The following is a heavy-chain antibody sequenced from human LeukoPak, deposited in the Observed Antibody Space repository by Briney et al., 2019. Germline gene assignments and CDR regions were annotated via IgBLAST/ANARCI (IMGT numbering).Heavy chain of an antibody. V-gene: IGHV3-30*18. D-gene: IGHD6-19*01. CDR2: ISYDGSDK. CDR3: AKGLGAVAYDAFDI. CDR1: GFTFSSHG. Sequence: GRSLRLSCAASGFTFSSHGMHWVRQGPGKGLEWVAVISYDGSDKYYADSVKGRFTTSRDNSRNTLYLQMNSLRAEDTAVYYCAKGLGAVAYDAFDIWGQGTMVTVSS. J-gene: IGHJ3*02.